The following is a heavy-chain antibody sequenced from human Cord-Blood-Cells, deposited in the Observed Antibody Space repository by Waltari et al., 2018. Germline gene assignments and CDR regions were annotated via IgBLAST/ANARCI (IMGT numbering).Heavy chain of an antibody. J-gene: IGHJ4*02. CDR1: GGSFRGYY. V-gene: IGHV4-34*01. CDR3: ARGNPFLGYCSGGSCYYFDY. D-gene: IGHD2-15*01. CDR2: INHSGST. Sequence: QVQLQQWGAGLLKPSETLSLTCAVYGGSFRGYYWSWIRQRPGHGLEWIGEINHSGSTNYNPSLKSRVTISVDTSKNQFSLKLSSVTAADTAVYYCARGNPFLGYCSGGSCYYFDYWGQGTLVTVSS.